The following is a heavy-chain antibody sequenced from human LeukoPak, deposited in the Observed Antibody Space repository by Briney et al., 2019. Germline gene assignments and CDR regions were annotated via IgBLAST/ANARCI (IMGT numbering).Heavy chain of an antibody. V-gene: IGHV3-21*01. J-gene: IGHJ4*02. D-gene: IGHD3-10*01. CDR2: IGAGGTFS. CDR3: ARDPPLYYYGSGSYNYVDY. Sequence: GGSLRLACTASGFTFSSYAMNWVRQAPGQGLEWVSGIGAGGTFSSYADSVKGRFTISRDNAKNSLYLQMNSLRAEVTAVYYCARDPPLYYYGSGSYNYVDYWGQGTLVTVSS. CDR1: GFTFSSYA.